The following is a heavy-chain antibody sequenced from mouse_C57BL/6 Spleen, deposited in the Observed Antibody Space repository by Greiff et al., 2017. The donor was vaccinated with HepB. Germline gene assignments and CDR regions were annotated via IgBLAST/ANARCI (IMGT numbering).Heavy chain of an antibody. D-gene: IGHD1-1*01. V-gene: IGHV5-17*01. CDR2: ISSGSSTI. CDR1: GFTFSDYG. CDR3: ERLYYGSSWYFDV. Sequence: EVQLVESGGGLVKPGGSLKLSCAASGFTFSDYGMHWVRQAPEKGLEWVAYISSGSSTIYYADTVKGRFTISRDNAKNTMFLQMTSLRSEDTDMYYCERLYYGSSWYFDVWGTGTTVTVSS. J-gene: IGHJ1*03.